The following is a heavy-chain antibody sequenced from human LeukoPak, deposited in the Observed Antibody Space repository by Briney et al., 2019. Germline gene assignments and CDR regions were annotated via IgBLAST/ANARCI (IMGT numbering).Heavy chain of an antibody. Sequence: ASVKVSCKASGYTFTGYYMHWVRQAPGQGLEWMGWINPNSGGTNYAQKLQGRVTMTTDTSTSTAYMELRSLRSDDTAVYYCARGDRFLEWSKMGGVWFDPWGQGTLVTVSS. CDR1: GYTFTGYY. CDR2: INPNSGGT. J-gene: IGHJ5*02. D-gene: IGHD3-3*01. CDR3: ARGDRFLEWSKMGGVWFDP. V-gene: IGHV1-2*02.